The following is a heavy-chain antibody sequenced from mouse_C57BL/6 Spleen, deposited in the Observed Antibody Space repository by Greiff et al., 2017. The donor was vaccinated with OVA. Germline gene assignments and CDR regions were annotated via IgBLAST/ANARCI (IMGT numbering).Heavy chain of an antibody. CDR3: ARSGYGNYENYFDY. Sequence: VQLVESGPGLVQPSQSLSITCTVSGFSLTSYGVHWVRQSPGKGLEWLGVIWSGGSTDYNAAFISRLSISKDNSKSQVFFKMNSLQADETAIYYCARSGYGNYENYFDYWGQGTTLTVAS. CDR2: IWSGGST. J-gene: IGHJ2*01. V-gene: IGHV2-2*01. D-gene: IGHD2-1*01. CDR1: GFSLTSYG.